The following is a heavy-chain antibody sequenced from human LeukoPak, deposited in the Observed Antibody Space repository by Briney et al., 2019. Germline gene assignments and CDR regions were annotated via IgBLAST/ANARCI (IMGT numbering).Heavy chain of an antibody. J-gene: IGHJ3*02. CDR3: ASIAVAGTGRAFDI. V-gene: IGHV1-18*01. D-gene: IGHD6-19*01. Sequence: KLQGRVTMTTDTSTSTAYMELRSLRSDDTAVYYCASIAVAGTGRAFDIWGQGTMVTVSP.